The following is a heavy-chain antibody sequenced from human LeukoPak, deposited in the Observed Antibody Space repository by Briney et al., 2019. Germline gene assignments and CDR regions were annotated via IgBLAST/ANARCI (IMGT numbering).Heavy chain of an antibody. CDR1: GFPFSRYW. CDR3: AKEAYCGGDCWGWFVY. CDR2: INTDGRSI. Sequence: PGGSLRLSCAASGFPFSRYWMHWGRQAPGKRLVWVSRINTDGRSITYADSVKGRFTISIDNSKNTLYLQMTSLRAEDTAVYYCAKEAYCGGDCWGWFVYWVQATLVTVSS. J-gene: IGHJ4*02. D-gene: IGHD2-21*01. V-gene: IGHV3-74*01.